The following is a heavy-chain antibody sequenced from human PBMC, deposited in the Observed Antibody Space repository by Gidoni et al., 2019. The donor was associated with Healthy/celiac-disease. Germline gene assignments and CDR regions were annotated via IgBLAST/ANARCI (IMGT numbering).Heavy chain of an antibody. J-gene: IGHJ4*02. Sequence: QVTLRESGPAMVKPTQTLTMTCTFSGFSLSTSGMCVSWIRKPPGKALEWLARIDWDDDKYYSTSLKTRLTISKDTSNNQVVLTMTNMDPVDTATYYCARSMSPPYSSGFDYWGQGTLVTVSS. V-gene: IGHV2-70*15. D-gene: IGHD6-19*01. CDR1: GFSLSTSGMC. CDR3: ARSMSPPYSSGFDY. CDR2: IDWDDDK.